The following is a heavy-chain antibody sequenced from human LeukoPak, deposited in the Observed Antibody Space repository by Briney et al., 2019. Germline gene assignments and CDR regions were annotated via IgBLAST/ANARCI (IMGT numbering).Heavy chain of an antibody. D-gene: IGHD1-26*01. CDR2: IYSSGST. CDR3: ARKREGPTTGIDY. Sequence: SETLSLTCTVSGVSIGSTNSYWGWIRQSPRTGLGWIGNIYSSGSTYYNPSLMSRVTISIDTSENQFSLKLTSVTAADTAVYYCARKREGPTTGIDYWGQGTLVTVSS. V-gene: IGHV4-39*07. CDR1: GVSIGSTNSY. J-gene: IGHJ4*02.